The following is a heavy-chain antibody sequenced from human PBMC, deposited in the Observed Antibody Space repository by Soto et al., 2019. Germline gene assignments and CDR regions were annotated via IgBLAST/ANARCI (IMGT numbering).Heavy chain of an antibody. D-gene: IGHD5-12*01. V-gene: IGHV1-69*02. CDR1: GGTFSSYT. CDR3: ASQSGYDDPYYFDY. J-gene: IGHJ4*02. Sequence: QVQLVQSGAEVKKPGSSVKVSCTASGGTFSSYTISWVRQAPGQGLEWMGRIIPILGIANYAQKFQGRVTITADKSTSTAYMELSSLRSEDTAVYYCASQSGYDDPYYFDYWGQGTLVTVSS. CDR2: IIPILGIA.